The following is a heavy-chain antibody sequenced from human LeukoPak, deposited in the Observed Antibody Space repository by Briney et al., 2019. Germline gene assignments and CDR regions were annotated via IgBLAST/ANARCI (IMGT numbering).Heavy chain of an antibody. CDR1: GGSISSSSYY. Sequence: SETLSLTCTVSGGSISSSSYYWGWIRQPPGKGLEWIGCFYYGGSTFYDPSLNSRVTMSVDMSKNRFSLRLRSVTAADTAMYYCARARGQWGTYYPPRAFDIWGQGTMVTVSS. D-gene: IGHD3-10*01. V-gene: IGHV4-39*07. J-gene: IGHJ3*02. CDR2: FYYGGST. CDR3: ARARGQWGTYYPPRAFDI.